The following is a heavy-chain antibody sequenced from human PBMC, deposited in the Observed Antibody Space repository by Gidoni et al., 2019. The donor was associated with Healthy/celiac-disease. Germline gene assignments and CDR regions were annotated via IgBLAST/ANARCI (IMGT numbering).Heavy chain of an antibody. V-gene: IGHV3-23*01. D-gene: IGHD3-22*01. CDR1: GIKFSSYA. CDR2: ISGIGGST. CDR3: AKDSQIRYYDSSGYYSYFDY. Sequence: EVQLLESGGGWVEPGGSVRLSCAASGIKFSSYAMSWVCQAPGKGLEWVSAISGIGGSTYYADSVKGRFTISRDNSKNTLYLQMNSLRAEDTAVYYCAKDSQIRYYDSSGYYSYFDYWGRGTLVTVSS. J-gene: IGHJ4*02.